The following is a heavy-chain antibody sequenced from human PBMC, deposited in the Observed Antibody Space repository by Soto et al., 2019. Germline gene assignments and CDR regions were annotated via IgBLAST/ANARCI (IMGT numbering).Heavy chain of an antibody. CDR1: GFSLTTHEVG. D-gene: IGHD5-18*01. CDR3: AHRPPKYSTAWLAFDF. CDR2: ISWNDER. Sequence: ITLKESGPTLVKPTQTLTLTCTVSGFSLTTHEVGVGWIRQPPGKALEWLAFISWNDERRYSPSLKRRLTITKDTSKTQVVLTMANVDPADTGTYFCAHRPPKYSTAWLAFDFWGQGTTVAVSS. J-gene: IGHJ3*01. V-gene: IGHV2-5*01.